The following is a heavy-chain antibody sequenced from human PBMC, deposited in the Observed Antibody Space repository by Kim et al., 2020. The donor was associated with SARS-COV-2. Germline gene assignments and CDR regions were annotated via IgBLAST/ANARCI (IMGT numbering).Heavy chain of an antibody. Sequence: SETLSLTCTVSGGSISSSSYYWGWIRQPPGKGLEWIGSIYYSGSTYYNPSLKSRVTISVDTSKNQFSLKLSSVTAADTAVYYCASIGAPDTKGVYWNFDYWGQGTLVTVSS. CDR2: IYYSGST. J-gene: IGHJ4*02. D-gene: IGHD2-8*01. CDR1: GGSISSSSYY. CDR3: ASIGAPDTKGVYWNFDY. V-gene: IGHV4-39*01.